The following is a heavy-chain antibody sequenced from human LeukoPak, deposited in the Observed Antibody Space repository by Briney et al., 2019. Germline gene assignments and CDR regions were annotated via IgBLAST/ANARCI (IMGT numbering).Heavy chain of an antibody. J-gene: IGHJ6*02. V-gene: IGHV1-2*02. D-gene: IGHD5-12*01. CDR3: ARVVYSGYDYYYYYGMDV. CDR1: GYTFTGYY. CDR2: INPNSGGT. Sequence: GASVKVSCKASGYTFTGYYMHWVRQAPGQGLEWMGWINPNSGGTNYAQKFQGRVTMTRDTSISTAYMELSRLRSDDTAVYYCARVVYSGYDYYYYYGMDVWGQGTTVTVSS.